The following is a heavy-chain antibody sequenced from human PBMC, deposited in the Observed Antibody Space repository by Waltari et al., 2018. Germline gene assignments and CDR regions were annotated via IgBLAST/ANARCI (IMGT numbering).Heavy chain of an antibody. Sequence: VQLVQSGAEVQKPGASLTISRKGSGSRFTSSWIGWVRPMPGKGLEWRGIIYPGDSDTTYSPSFRGQVTISADKSITTAYLQCDTLRASDTAMYYCARGGGSGSYPNWLDPWGQGTLVTVSS. CDR3: ARGGGSGSYPNWLDP. D-gene: IGHD3-22*01. V-gene: IGHV5-51*01. CDR2: IYPGDSDT. CDR1: GSRFTSSW. J-gene: IGHJ5*02.